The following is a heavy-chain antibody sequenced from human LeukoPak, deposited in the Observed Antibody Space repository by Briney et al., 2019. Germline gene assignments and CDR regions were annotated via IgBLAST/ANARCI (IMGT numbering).Heavy chain of an antibody. D-gene: IGHD5-18*01. Sequence: SETLSLTCTVSGGSISSYYWSWIRQPPGKGLEWNGYIYYSGSTNYNPSLKSRVTISVDTSKNQFSLKLSSVTAADTAVYYCAGRGYSYGPLDYWGQGTLVTVSS. V-gene: IGHV4-59*01. J-gene: IGHJ4*02. CDR2: IYYSGST. CDR3: AGRGYSYGPLDY. CDR1: GGSISSYY.